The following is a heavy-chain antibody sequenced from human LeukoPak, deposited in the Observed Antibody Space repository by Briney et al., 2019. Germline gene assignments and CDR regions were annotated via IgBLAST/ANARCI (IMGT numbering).Heavy chain of an antibody. V-gene: IGHV1-69*10. CDR1: GGTFISYA. CDR3: ARVAEYESSGYRFDY. Sequence: SVKVSFKASGGTFISYAISWVRQAPGQGLEWMGGTIPIFGIANYAQKFQGRVTITADKPTSTAYMELSSLRSEDTAVYYCARVAEYESSGYRFDYWGQGTLVTVSA. CDR2: TIPIFGIA. D-gene: IGHD3-22*01. J-gene: IGHJ4*02.